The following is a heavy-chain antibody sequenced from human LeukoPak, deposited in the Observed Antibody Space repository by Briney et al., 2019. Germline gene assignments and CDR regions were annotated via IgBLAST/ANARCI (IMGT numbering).Heavy chain of an antibody. J-gene: IGHJ6*04. CDR2: ISSSGSTI. CDR1: GFTFSSYE. V-gene: IGHV3-48*03. Sequence: PGGSLRLSCAASGFTFSSYEMNWVRQAPGQGLEWVSYISSSGSTIYYADSVKGRFTISRDNAKNSLYLQMNSLRAEDTAVYYCAELGMTMIGGVWGKGTTVTISS. CDR3: AELGMTMIGGV. D-gene: IGHD3-10*02.